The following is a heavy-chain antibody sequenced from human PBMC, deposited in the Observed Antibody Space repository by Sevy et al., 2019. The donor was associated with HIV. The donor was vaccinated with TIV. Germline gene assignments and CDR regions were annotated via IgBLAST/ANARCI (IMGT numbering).Heavy chain of an antibody. Sequence: GGSLRLSCAASGFSFSSYAMNWVRQAPGKGLEWVSAISGSDGATYYADSVKGRFSISRDNSKNTLYLQMDSLRAEDTAVYYCAKDIVAVVGDAFDIWGQGTMVIVSS. CDR3: AKDIVAVVGDAFDI. V-gene: IGHV3-23*01. D-gene: IGHD2-15*01. CDR1: GFSFSSYA. J-gene: IGHJ3*02. CDR2: ISGSDGAT.